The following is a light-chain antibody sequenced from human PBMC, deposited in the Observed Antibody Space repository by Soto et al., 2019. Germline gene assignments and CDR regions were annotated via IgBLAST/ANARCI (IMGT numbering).Light chain of an antibody. V-gene: IGKV1-39*01. J-gene: IGKJ3*01. CDR1: QTIGTY. CDR2: AAS. CDR3: QQSYSIPRT. Sequence: DIQMTQSPSSLSASVGDRITITFRASQTIGTYLSWYNQRPGKAPKLLIYAASTLQRGVPSRFSGSGSGTDFTLTISSLQPEDFATYYCQQSYSIPRTFGPGTKVDIK.